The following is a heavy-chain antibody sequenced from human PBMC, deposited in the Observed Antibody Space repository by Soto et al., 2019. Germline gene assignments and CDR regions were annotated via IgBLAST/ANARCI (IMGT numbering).Heavy chain of an antibody. D-gene: IGHD1-26*01. CDR1: GFSLSTSGVG. CDR2: IYWDDDK. J-gene: IGHJ3*02. CDR3: AHGGWAI. V-gene: IGHV2-5*02. Sequence: QITLKESGPTLVKPTQTLTLTCTVSGFSLSTSGVGVGWIRQPPGKALEWLALIYWDDDKRYSPSLKSSLTITKATSKNQLVLTITYMDAVDTAPSYCAHGGWAIWGQGTMVTVSA.